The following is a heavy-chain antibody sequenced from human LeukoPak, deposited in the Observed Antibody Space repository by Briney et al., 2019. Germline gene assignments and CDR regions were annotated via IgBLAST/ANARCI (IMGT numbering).Heavy chain of an antibody. Sequence: ASVKVSCKASGYTFTSYYMHWVRQAPGQGLEWMGIINPSGGSTSYAQKFQGRVTMTRNTSISTAYMELSSLRSEDTAVYYCARGLRYFDWSPISVFDYWGQGTLVTVSS. D-gene: IGHD3-9*01. V-gene: IGHV1-46*01. CDR2: INPSGGST. J-gene: IGHJ4*02. CDR3: ARGLRYFDWSPISVFDY. CDR1: GYTFTSYY.